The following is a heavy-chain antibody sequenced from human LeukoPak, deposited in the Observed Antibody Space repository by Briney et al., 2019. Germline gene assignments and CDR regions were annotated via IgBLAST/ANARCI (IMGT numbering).Heavy chain of an antibody. V-gene: IGHV3-11*01. J-gene: IGHJ4*02. D-gene: IGHD5-18*01. Sequence: PGGSLRLSCAASRFTFSDYYMNWFRQAPGQGLEWVSYISSSGSTIHYADSVKGRFTISRDNAKNSLYLQMNSLRAEDTAVYYCARGIQLWKYYFDYWGQGTLVTVSS. CDR1: RFTFSDYY. CDR2: ISSSGSTI. CDR3: ARGIQLWKYYFDY.